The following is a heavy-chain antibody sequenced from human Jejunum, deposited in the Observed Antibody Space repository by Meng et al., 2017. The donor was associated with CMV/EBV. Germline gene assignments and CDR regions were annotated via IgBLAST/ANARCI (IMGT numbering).Heavy chain of an antibody. D-gene: IGHD3-3*01. CDR2: ISPYNDNA. CDR1: GYTFSNYG. Sequence: KASGYTFSNYGFTWVRRAPGQGLEWMGYISPYNDNANYAQKFQGRVTMTRGTSTSTAYMELRSLRADDTAVYYCARVFGVAYFDSWGQGTRGTVSS. V-gene: IGHV1-18*01. CDR3: ARVFGVAYFDS. J-gene: IGHJ4*02.